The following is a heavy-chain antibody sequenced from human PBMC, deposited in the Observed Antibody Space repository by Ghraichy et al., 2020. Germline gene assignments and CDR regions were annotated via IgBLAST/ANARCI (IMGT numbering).Heavy chain of an antibody. Sequence: SQTLSFTCTVSGGSISSSSYYWVWIRQPPGKGLEWIGTMYYSGSTSYKSSLKSRVTISVDTSKNQFSLKLTSVTAADTAVYYCAMRYYDFWSGYASFDLWGQGTMVTVSS. J-gene: IGHJ3*01. CDR3: AMRYYDFWSGYASFDL. CDR1: GGSISSSSYY. V-gene: IGHV4-39*01. CDR2: MYYSGST. D-gene: IGHD3-3*01.